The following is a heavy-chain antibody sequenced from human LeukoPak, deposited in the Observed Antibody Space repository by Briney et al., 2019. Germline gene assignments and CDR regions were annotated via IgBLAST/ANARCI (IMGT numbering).Heavy chain of an antibody. CDR1: GGSFSGYY. V-gene: IGHV4-34*01. CDR2: INHSGST. CDR3: ARRGELLWFGELVP. Sequence: PSETLSLTCAVYGGSFSGYYWSWIRQPPGKGLEWIGEINHSGSTNYNPSLKSRVTISVDTSKNQFSLKLSSVTAADTAVYYCARRGELLWFGELVPWGQGTLVTVSS. J-gene: IGHJ5*02. D-gene: IGHD3-10*01.